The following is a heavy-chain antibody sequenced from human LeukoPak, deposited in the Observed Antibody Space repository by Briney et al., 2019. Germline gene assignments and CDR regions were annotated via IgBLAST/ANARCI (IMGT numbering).Heavy chain of an antibody. Sequence: ASVKVSCKASGYTFTGYYMHWVRQAPGQGLEWMGRINLNSGGTNYAQKFQGRVTMTRDTSISTAYMELSRLRSDDTAVYYCASQYYDSSGQHDDWGQGTLVTVSS. CDR2: INLNSGGT. CDR3: ASQYYDSSGQHDD. D-gene: IGHD3-22*01. CDR1: GYTFTGYY. J-gene: IGHJ4*02. V-gene: IGHV1-2*06.